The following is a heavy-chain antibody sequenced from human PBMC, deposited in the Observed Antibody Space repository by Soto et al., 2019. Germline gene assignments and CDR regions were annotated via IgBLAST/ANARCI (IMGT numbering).Heavy chain of an antibody. J-gene: IGHJ6*02. V-gene: IGHV4-30-4*01. CDR2: IYYSGST. Sequence: LSLTCTVSGGSISSGDYYWSWIRQPPGKGLEWIGYIYYSGSTYYNPSLKSRVTISVDTSKNQFSLKLSSVTAADTAVYYCARDLQYSSSWYWDPTSPDRSYYYYYGMDVWGQGTTVTVSS. CDR1: GGSISSGDYY. D-gene: IGHD6-13*01. CDR3: ARDLQYSSSWYWDPTSPDRSYYYYYGMDV.